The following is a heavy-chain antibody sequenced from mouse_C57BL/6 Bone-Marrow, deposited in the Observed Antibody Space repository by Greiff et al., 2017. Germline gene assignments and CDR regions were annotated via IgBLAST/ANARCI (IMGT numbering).Heavy chain of an antibody. V-gene: IGHV1-55*01. Sequence: VKLVESGAELVKPGASVKMSCKASGYTFTSYWITWVKQRPGQGLEWIGDIYPGSGSTNYNEKFKSKATLTVDTSSSTAYMQLSSLTSEDSAVYYCASPSTVVAPYWYFDVWGTGTTVTVSS. J-gene: IGHJ1*03. CDR2: IYPGSGST. D-gene: IGHD1-1*01. CDR3: ASPSTVVAPYWYFDV. CDR1: GYTFTSYW.